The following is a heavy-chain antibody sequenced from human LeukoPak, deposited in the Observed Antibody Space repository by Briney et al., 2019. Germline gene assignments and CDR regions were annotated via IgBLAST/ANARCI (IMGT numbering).Heavy chain of an antibody. CDR2: IYYSGST. J-gene: IGHJ4*02. D-gene: IGHD6-19*01. CDR3: ASQAVSGSSGWSDY. Sequence: PSETLSLTCTVSGGSISSGGYYWSWIRQHPGRGLEWIGYIYYSGSTYYNPSLKSRVTVSVDTSKNQFSLKLSSVTAADTAVYYCASQAVSGSSGWSDYWGQGTLVTVSS. CDR1: GGSISSGGYY. V-gene: IGHV4-31*03.